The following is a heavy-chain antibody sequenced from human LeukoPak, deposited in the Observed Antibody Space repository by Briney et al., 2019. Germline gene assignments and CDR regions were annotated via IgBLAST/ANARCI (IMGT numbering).Heavy chain of an antibody. D-gene: IGHD3-10*01. Sequence: SETLSLTCTVSGCSISSGSYYWSWLRQPAGKGLEWIGRIYTSGRTNYNPSLKSRVTISVDTSNNQFSPKLSSVTAADTAVYYCARDVVDGRDYYGSGSYYNGGGAFDIWGQGTMVTVSS. J-gene: IGHJ3*02. CDR2: IYTSGRT. V-gene: IGHV4-61*02. CDR3: ARDVVDGRDYYGSGSYYNGGGAFDI. CDR1: GCSISSGSYY.